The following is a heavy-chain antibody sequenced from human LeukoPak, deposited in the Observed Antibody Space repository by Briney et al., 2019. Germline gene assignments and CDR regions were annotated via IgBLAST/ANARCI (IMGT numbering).Heavy chain of an antibody. J-gene: IGHJ4*02. D-gene: IGHD2/OR15-2a*01. CDR3: ASDRNSNNWFYY. Sequence: PGGSLRLSCAASGFTFSTYAMGWVRQAPGKGLEWVSTISGSGGSTDYADSVKGRFTISRDNSKNTLYLQMSTLRAEDTAVYFCASDRNSNNWFYYWGQGTLVTVSS. V-gene: IGHV3-23*01. CDR2: ISGSGGST. CDR1: GFTFSTYA.